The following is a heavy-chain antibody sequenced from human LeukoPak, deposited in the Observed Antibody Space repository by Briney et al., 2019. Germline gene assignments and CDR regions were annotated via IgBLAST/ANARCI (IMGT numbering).Heavy chain of an antibody. CDR2: INPSGGST. D-gene: IGHD2-2*02. CDR1: GYTFTSYG. V-gene: IGHV1-46*01. CDR3: ARGYLGYCSSTSCYIRGRNWFDP. J-gene: IGHJ5*02. Sequence: GASVKVSCKASGYTFTSYGISWVRQAPGQGLEWMGIINPSGGSTSYAQKFQGRVTMTRDTSTSTVYMELSSLRSEDTAVYYCARGYLGYCSSTSCYIRGRNWFDPWGQGTLVTVSS.